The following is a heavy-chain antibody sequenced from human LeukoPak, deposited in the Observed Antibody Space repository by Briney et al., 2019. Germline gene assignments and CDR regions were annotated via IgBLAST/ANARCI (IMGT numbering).Heavy chain of an antibody. CDR2: ISASSRTI. CDR1: EFIFSNYS. CDR3: ARDREKQQLPQFFYYYYMDV. D-gene: IGHD6-13*01. V-gene: IGHV3-48*01. Sequence: GGSLRLSCAGSEFIFSNYSMNWVRQAPGKGLEWISYISASSRTIYYADSVKGRFTISRDNAKNSLYLQMNSLRAEDTAVYYCARDREKQQLPQFFYYYYMDVWGKGTTVTVSS. J-gene: IGHJ6*03.